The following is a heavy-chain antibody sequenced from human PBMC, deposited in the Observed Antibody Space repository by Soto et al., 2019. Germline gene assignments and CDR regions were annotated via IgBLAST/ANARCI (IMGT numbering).Heavy chain of an antibody. CDR3: AWEYYYGSGPTY. J-gene: IGHJ4*02. CDR2: ISAYNGNT. Sequence: QVQLVQSGAEVKKPGASVKVSCKASGYTFTSYGISWVRQAPGQGLEWMGWISAYNGNTNYAQKLQGRVTMTTDTSTVTANMELRSLRSDDTAGSYWAWEYYYGSGPTYWGQGTLVTVSA. V-gene: IGHV1-18*01. CDR1: GYTFTSYG. D-gene: IGHD3-10*01.